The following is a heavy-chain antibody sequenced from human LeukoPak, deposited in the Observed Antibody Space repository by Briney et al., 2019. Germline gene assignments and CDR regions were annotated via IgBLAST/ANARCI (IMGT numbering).Heavy chain of an antibody. CDR2: IYSGGST. CDR3: AREGAYYDSSGYSIAAFDI. J-gene: IGHJ3*02. V-gene: IGHV3-66*01. CDR1: GFTFSSNY. D-gene: IGHD3-22*01. Sequence: PGGSLRLSCAASGFTFSSNYVSWVRQAPGKGLEGVSVIYSGGSTYYADSVKCSFTISRDNSTNTLYLQMNSLRAEDTAVYYCAREGAYYDSSGYSIAAFDIWGQGTMVTVSS.